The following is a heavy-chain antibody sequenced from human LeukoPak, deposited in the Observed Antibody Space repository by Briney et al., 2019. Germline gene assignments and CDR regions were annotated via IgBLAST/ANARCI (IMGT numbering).Heavy chain of an antibody. J-gene: IGHJ4*02. CDR3: ARNSGTNRPLDY. D-gene: IGHD1-26*01. V-gene: IGHV3-74*01. CDR2: INIDGSSI. CDR1: GFTFSSYY. Sequence: GGSLRLSCVASGFTFSSYYMHWVRQAPGKGPVWVSGINIDGSSITYADSVKGRFTISRDNAKNTVYLQMNSLRADDTAVYFCARNSGTNRPLDYWAREPWSPSPQ.